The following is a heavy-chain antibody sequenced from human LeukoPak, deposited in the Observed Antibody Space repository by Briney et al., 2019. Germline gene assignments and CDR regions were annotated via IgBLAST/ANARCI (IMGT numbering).Heavy chain of an antibody. D-gene: IGHD3-22*01. J-gene: IGHJ4*02. CDR1: GXTFSSYA. Sequence: GGSLRLSCAASGXTFSSYAVSWVRQAPGKGLEWVSAISGSGGSTYYADSVKGRFTISRDNSKNTLYLQMNSLRAEDTAVYYCAKDLDDSSGYYYSYWGQGTLVTVSS. CDR3: AKDLDDSSGYYYSY. V-gene: IGHV3-23*01. CDR2: ISGSGGST.